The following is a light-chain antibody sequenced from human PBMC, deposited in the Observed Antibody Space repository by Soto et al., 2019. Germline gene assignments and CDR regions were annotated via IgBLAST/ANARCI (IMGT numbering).Light chain of an antibody. CDR3: QQRYNWPPIT. J-gene: IGKJ5*01. V-gene: IGKV3-11*01. Sequence: EVVLTQSPATLSLSPGDRATLSCRASQSVMNYLAWFQQKPGQAPRLLIYDASNRATGIPARFSGSGSGTDFTLTISSLEPEDFAVYYCQQRYNWPPITFGQGTRLEIK. CDR2: DAS. CDR1: QSVMNY.